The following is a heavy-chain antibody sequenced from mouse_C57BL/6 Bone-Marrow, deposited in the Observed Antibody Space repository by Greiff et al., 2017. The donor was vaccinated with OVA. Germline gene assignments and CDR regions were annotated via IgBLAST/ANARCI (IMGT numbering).Heavy chain of an antibody. CDR1: GYTFTSYW. D-gene: IGHD1-1*01. CDR3: ARLLMRLGYAY. Sequence: QVQLQQPGAELVRPGTSVKLSCKASGYTFTSYWMHWVKQRPGQGLEWIGVIDPSDSYTNYNQKFKGKATLTVDTSSSTAYMQLSSLTSEDSAVYYCARLLMRLGYAYWGRGTLVTVSA. CDR2: IDPSDSYT. J-gene: IGHJ3*01. V-gene: IGHV1-59*01.